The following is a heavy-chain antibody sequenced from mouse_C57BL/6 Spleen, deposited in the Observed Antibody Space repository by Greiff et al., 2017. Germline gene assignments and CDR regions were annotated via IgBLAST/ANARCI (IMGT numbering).Heavy chain of an antibody. CDR2: IYPGSGNT. CDR3: ARSATVVATRFDY. V-gene: IGHV1-76*01. CDR1: GYTFTDYY. J-gene: IGHJ2*01. Sequence: VQLQQSGAELVRPGASVKLSCKASGYTFTDYYINWVKQRPGQGLEWIARIYPGSGNTYYNEKFKGKATLTAEKSSSTAYMQLSSLTSEDSAVYFCARSATVVATRFDYWGQGTTLTVSS. D-gene: IGHD1-1*01.